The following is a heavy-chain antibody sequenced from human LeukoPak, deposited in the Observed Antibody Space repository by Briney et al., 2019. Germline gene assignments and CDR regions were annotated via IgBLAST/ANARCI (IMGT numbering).Heavy chain of an antibody. Sequence: GGSLRLSCAASGFTFSSYAMNWVRQAPGKGLQWLSYISSSTTTIYYADSVKGRFTISRDNAKNSLYLQMNSLRVEDTAVYYCAKVDIVVVPAAIFAFDIWGQGTMVTVSS. V-gene: IGHV3-48*01. CDR2: ISSSTTTI. CDR3: AKVDIVVVPAAIFAFDI. J-gene: IGHJ3*02. D-gene: IGHD2-2*02. CDR1: GFTFSSYA.